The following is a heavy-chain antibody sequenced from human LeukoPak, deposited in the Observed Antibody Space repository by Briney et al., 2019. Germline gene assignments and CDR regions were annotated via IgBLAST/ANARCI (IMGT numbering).Heavy chain of an antibody. J-gene: IGHJ6*02. CDR3: ALSRLGEPGGMDV. CDR1: GYTFTYYY. V-gene: IGHV1-2*04. Sequence: GASVKVSCKASGYTFTYYYIHWVRQVPGQGLEWMGWINPNGGGTHYARKFQGWVTMTRDTSINTVHKELSSLRSDGTAVYYCALSRLGEPGGMDVWGQGTTVTVSS. D-gene: IGHD3-10*01. CDR2: INPNGGGT.